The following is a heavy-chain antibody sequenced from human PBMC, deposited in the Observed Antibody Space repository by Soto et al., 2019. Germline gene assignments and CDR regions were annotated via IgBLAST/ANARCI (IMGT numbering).Heavy chain of an antibody. J-gene: IGHJ4*02. V-gene: IGHV4-30-2*03. Sequence: TSETLSLTCTVSGGSINSGGYSWTWIRQPPGKGLEWIGSIYYTGNTYYNPSLKSRVTISVDTSKNQFSLKLSSVTAADTAVYYCASAYYYDSSGSYYPLPPPFWGQGTLVTVSS. CDR2: IYYTGNT. D-gene: IGHD3-22*01. CDR3: ASAYYYDSSGSYYPLPPPF. CDR1: GGSINSGGYS.